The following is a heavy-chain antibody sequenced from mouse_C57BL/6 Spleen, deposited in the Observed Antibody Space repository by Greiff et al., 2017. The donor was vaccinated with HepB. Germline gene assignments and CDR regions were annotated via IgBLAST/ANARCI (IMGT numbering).Heavy chain of an antibody. Sequence: QVQLQQSGAELARPGASVKLSCKASGYTFTSYGISWVKQRTGQGLEWIGEIYPRSGNTYYNEKFKGKATLTADKSSSTAYMELRSLTSEDSAVYFCASITTVVATAYAMDYWGQGTSVTVSS. V-gene: IGHV1-81*01. D-gene: IGHD1-1*01. CDR1: GYTFTSYG. CDR3: ASITTVVATAYAMDY. CDR2: IYPRSGNT. J-gene: IGHJ4*01.